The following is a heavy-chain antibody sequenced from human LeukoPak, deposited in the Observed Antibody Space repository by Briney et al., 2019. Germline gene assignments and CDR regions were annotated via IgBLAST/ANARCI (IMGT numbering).Heavy chain of an antibody. Sequence: GGSLRLSCAASGFTFSDHYMDWVRQAPGKGLEWVGRTRNKANSYTTIYAASVKGRFTISRDDSKNSVYLQMSSLKSEDTAVYYCARGVGSATGFYHGMDVWGKGTSVTVSS. J-gene: IGHJ6*04. CDR1: GFTFSDHY. D-gene: IGHD3-10*01. CDR2: TRNKANSYTT. V-gene: IGHV3-72*01. CDR3: ARGVGSATGFYHGMDV.